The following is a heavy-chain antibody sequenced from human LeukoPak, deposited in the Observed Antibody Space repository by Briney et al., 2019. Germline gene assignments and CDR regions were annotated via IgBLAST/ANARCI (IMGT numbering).Heavy chain of an antibody. D-gene: IGHD3-10*01. J-gene: IGHJ4*02. V-gene: IGHV1-69*01. CDR2: IIPIFGTA. CDR1: GGTFSSYA. Sequence: GSSVKVSCKAPGGTFSSYAISWVRQAPGQGLEWMGGIIPIFGTANYAQKFQGRVTITADESTSTAYMELSSLRSEDTAVYYCARAGGSGSYYKYYFDYWGQGTLVTVSS. CDR3: ARAGGSGSYYKYYFDY.